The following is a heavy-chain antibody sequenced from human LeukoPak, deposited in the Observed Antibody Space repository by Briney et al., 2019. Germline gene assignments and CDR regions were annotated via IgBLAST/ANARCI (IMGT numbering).Heavy chain of an antibody. Sequence: ASVKASCKASGYTFTGYYMHWVRQAPGQGLEWMGWINPNSGGTNYAQKFQGRVTMTRDTSISTAYMELSRLRSDDTAVYYCARGLVNWGLAQIDYWGQGTLVTVSS. CDR2: INPNSGGT. V-gene: IGHV1-2*02. CDR1: GYTFTGYY. J-gene: IGHJ4*02. D-gene: IGHD7-27*01. CDR3: ARGLVNWGLAQIDY.